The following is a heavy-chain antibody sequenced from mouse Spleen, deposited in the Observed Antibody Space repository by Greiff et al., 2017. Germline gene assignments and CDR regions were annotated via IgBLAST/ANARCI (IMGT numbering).Heavy chain of an antibody. CDR3: ARQGDPGYFDV. D-gene: IGHD3-3*01. J-gene: IGHJ1*01. Sequence: EVQGVESGGGLVKPGGSLKLSCAASGFTFSSYAMSWVRQTPEKRLEWVATISSGGSYTYYPDSVKGRFTISRDNAKNTLYLQMSSLRSEDTAMYYCARQGDPGYFDVWGAGTTVTVSS. CDR2: ISSGGSYT. CDR1: GFTFSSYA. V-gene: IGHV5-9-3*01.